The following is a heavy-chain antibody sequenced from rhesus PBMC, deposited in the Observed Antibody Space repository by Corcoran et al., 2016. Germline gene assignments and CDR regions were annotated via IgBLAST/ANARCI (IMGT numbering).Heavy chain of an antibody. CDR3: AKELPYSSSYAFDY. CDR2: INSGGGST. Sequence: EVQLVETGGGLVQPGGSLKLSCAASGFTFSSYGMSWVRQVSGKGLEWVSAINSGGGSTYYADSGKGHFTIARDKSKNTLSLQMNSLRADDTAVYYCAKELPYSSSYAFDYWGQGVLVTVSS. D-gene: IGHD6-43*01. CDR1: GFTFSSYG. V-gene: IGHV3S5*01. J-gene: IGHJ4*01.